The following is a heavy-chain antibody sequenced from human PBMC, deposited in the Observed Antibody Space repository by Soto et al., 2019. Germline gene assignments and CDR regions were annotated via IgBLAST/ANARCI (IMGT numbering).Heavy chain of an antibody. Sequence: ASVKVSCKASGYTFTSYGISWVRQAPGQGLEWMGRISAYNGNTNYAQKLQGRVTMTTDTSTSTAYMELRSLRSDDTAVYYCARKVTGTTGTYYYYYMDVWGKGTTVTVSS. CDR1: GYTFTSYG. D-gene: IGHD1-20*01. CDR3: ARKVTGTTGTYYYYYMDV. V-gene: IGHV1-18*01. CDR2: ISAYNGNT. J-gene: IGHJ6*03.